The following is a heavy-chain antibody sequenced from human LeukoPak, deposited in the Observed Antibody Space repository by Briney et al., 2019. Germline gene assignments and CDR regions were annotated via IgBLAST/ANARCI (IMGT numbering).Heavy chain of an antibody. D-gene: IGHD6-13*01. CDR3: ARDRSPAAVWSQLVPYYYYYGMDV. CDR1: GGTFSSYA. CDR2: IIPIFGTA. Sequence: SVKVSCKASGGTFSSYAISWVRQAPGQGLEWMGGIIPIFGTANYAQKFQGRVTITADESTSTACMELSSLRSEDTAVYYCARDRSPAAVWSQLVPYYYYYGMDVWGQGTTVTVSS. J-gene: IGHJ6*02. V-gene: IGHV1-69*13.